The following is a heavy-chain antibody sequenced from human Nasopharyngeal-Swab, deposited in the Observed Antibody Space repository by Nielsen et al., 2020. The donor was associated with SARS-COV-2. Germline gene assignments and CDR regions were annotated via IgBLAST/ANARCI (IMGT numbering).Heavy chain of an antibody. J-gene: IGHJ4*02. V-gene: IGHV3-48*01. CDR2: ISSSSSTK. D-gene: IGHD6-19*01. CDR3: ARGLGTGIAVAGTLFDY. Sequence: WIRQPPGKGLEWVSYISSSSSTKYYADSVKGRFTISRDNSKNTLYLQMNSLRAEDTAVYYCARGLGTGIAVAGTLFDYWGQGTLVTVSS.